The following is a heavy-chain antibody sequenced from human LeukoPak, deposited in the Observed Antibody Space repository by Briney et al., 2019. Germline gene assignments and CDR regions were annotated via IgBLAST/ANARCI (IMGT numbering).Heavy chain of an antibody. CDR3: ARDGRSSSWIYYYYYGMDA. Sequence: AGGSLRLSCAASGFTFSSYAMHWVRQAPGKGLEWVAVISYDGSNKYYADSVKGRFTISRDNSKNTLYLQMNSLRAEDTAVYYCARDGRSSSWIYYYYYGMDAWGQGTTVTVSS. CDR2: ISYDGSNK. J-gene: IGHJ6*02. D-gene: IGHD6-13*01. V-gene: IGHV3-30-3*01. CDR1: GFTFSSYA.